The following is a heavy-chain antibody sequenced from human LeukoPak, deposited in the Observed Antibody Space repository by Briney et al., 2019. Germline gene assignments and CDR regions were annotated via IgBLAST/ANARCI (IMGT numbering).Heavy chain of an antibody. Sequence: GRSLRLSCAASGFTFSNYAMHWVRQAPGKGLEWVAVISYDGSNKYYADSVKGRFTISRDNSKNTLYLQMNSLRAEDTAVYYCARARDGYNYAFFDYWGQGTLVTVSS. J-gene: IGHJ4*02. CDR2: ISYDGSNK. V-gene: IGHV3-30*04. D-gene: IGHD5-24*01. CDR1: GFTFSNYA. CDR3: ARARDGYNYAFFDY.